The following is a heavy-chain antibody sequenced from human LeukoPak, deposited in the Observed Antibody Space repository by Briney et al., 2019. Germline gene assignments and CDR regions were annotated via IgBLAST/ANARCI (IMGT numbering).Heavy chain of an antibody. CDR3: ARDYKYAFDN. D-gene: IGHD5-24*01. J-gene: IGHJ4*02. V-gene: IGHV3-48*01. CDR2: IGIDSGNT. Sequence: GSLRLSCAASGFTVSDYSMNWVRQAPGKGLEWISYIGIDSGNTNYADSAKGRFTISGDKAKNSLYLQMNSLRVEDTAVYYCARDYKYAFDNWGQGTLVTVSS. CDR1: GFTVSDYS.